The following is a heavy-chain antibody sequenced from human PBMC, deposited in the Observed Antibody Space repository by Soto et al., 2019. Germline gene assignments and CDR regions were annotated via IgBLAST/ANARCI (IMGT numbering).Heavy chain of an antibody. CDR3: ARPSYYYDSTQGSQDSYYYFGIDV. CDR2: MSSSGTTI. J-gene: IGHJ6*02. Sequence: GGSRRLSCAASGFTFSDYYMSWIRQAPGKGLEWVSYMSSSGTTIFYADSVQGRFTISRDNAKNSLYLQMNSLRAEDTAVYYCARPSYYYDSTQGSQDSYYYFGIDVWGQGTTVTVSS. CDR1: GFTFSDYY. D-gene: IGHD3-22*01. V-gene: IGHV3-11*01.